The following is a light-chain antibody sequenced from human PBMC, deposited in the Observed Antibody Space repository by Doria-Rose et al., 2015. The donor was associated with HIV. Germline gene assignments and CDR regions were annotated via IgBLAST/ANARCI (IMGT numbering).Light chain of an antibody. CDR1: QSFSSTY. CDR3: HQYGTSRT. J-gene: IGKJ1*01. Sequence: TQSPGTLSLSPGERATLSCRASQSFSSTYLAWYQQKSGQAPSLLIYDGSTRATGIPDRFSASGSGTDFTPTINRLEPEDFALYYCHQYGTSRTFGQGTK. V-gene: IGKV3-20*01. CDR2: DGS.